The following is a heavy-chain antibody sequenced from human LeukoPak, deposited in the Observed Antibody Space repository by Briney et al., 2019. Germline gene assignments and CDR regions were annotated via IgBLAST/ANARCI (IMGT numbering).Heavy chain of an antibody. Sequence: GGSLRLSCAASGFTFSSYGMSWVRQAPGKGLEWVSSISGSGSGGSTYYADSVKGRFTISRDNSKNTLYLQMNSLIAEDTAVYYCAKSGYNRFDYWGQGTRVTVSS. V-gene: IGHV3-23*01. CDR3: AKSGYNRFDY. CDR2: ISGSGSGGST. D-gene: IGHD5-24*01. J-gene: IGHJ4*02. CDR1: GFTFSSYG.